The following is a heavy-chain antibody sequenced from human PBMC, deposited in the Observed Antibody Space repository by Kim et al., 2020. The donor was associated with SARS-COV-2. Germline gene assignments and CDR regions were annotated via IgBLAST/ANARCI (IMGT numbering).Heavy chain of an antibody. D-gene: IGHD2-2*01. Sequence: GGSLRLSCAASGFTFSSYGMHWVRQAPGKGLEWVAVIWYDGSNKYYADSVKGRFTISRDNSKNTLYLQMNSLRAEDTAVYYCAREVVPAANYYYGMDVWGQGTTVTVSS. J-gene: IGHJ6*02. CDR3: AREVVPAANYYYGMDV. CDR1: GFTFSSYG. V-gene: IGHV3-33*01. CDR2: IWYDGSNK.